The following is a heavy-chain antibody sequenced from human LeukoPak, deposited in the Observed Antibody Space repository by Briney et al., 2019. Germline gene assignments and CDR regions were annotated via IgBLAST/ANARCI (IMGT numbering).Heavy chain of an antibody. V-gene: IGHV1-8*01. Sequence: ASVKVSCKASGYTFTSYDINWVRQATGQGLEWMGWMNPNSGNTGYAQKFQGRVTMTRNTSISTAYMELSSLRSEDTAVYYCASLSRASYYYYGMDVWAQGTTVTVSS. CDR2: MNPNSGNT. CDR3: ASLSRASYYYYGMDV. J-gene: IGHJ6*02. D-gene: IGHD3-16*01. CDR1: GYTFTSYD.